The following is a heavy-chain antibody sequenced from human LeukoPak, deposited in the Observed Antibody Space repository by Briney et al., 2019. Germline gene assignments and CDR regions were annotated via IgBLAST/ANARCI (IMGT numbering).Heavy chain of an antibody. V-gene: IGHV3-23*01. Sequence: GASLRLSCAASGFTFSSYSMIWVRQAPGKGLEWVSAMSGSGGSTYYSDSVMGRFTIPRANYKNKLYLQMTSLRVENTAVYYCAKDRFVFASWGQGPLVTVSS. CDR2: MSGSGGST. D-gene: IGHD3-10*01. CDR1: GFTFSSYS. J-gene: IGHJ4*02. CDR3: AKDRFVFAS.